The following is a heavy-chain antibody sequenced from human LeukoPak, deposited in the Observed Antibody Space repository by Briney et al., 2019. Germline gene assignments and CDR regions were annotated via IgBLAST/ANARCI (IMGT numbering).Heavy chain of an antibody. CDR3: AKDITYVVGSHKGGFDY. V-gene: IGHV3-9*01. D-gene: IGHD2-21*01. Sequence: GGSLRLSCAASGFTFSSYEMNWVRQAPGKGLEWVSGISWNSGSLGYADSVKGRFTISRDNAKNSLYLQMNSLRAEDTALYYCAKDITYVVGSHKGGFDYWGQGTLVTVSS. CDR2: ISWNSGSL. J-gene: IGHJ4*02. CDR1: GFTFSSYE.